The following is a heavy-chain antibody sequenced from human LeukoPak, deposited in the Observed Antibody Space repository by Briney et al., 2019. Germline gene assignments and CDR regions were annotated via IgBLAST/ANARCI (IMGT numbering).Heavy chain of an antibody. CDR3: ARAAGDYGDYDYFYYMDV. J-gene: IGHJ6*03. D-gene: IGHD4-17*01. CDR1: GYTFTGYY. CDR2: INPTSGGK. V-gene: IGHV1-2*02. Sequence: GASVNVSCKASGYTFTGYYMHWVRQAPGQGLEWMGWINPTSGGKKYAQKFQGRVTMTRDTSISTAYMELNTLRSDDTAMYYCARAAGDYGDYDYFYYMDVWGKGTTVTISS.